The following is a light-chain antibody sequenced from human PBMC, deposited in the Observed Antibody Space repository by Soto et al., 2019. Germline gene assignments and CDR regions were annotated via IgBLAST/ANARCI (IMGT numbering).Light chain of an antibody. V-gene: IGKV1-39*01. J-gene: IGKJ2*01. CDR1: QTINTY. CDR2: AAS. CDR3: QQGSSPPYT. Sequence: DIQVTQSPSSLSASVGDTVTISCRTSQTINTYLNRYQQQPGRAPKLLIFAASTLLSGVPSRFTGSGSGTDFTLTITGLQPEDFATYFCQQGSSPPYTFGPGTQL.